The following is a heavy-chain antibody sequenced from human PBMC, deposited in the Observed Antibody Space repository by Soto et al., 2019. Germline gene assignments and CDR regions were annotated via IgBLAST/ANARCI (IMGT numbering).Heavy chain of an antibody. CDR1: GYTFTGYY. CDR3: ARCYSGSYRVFDY. CDR2: INPNSGGT. D-gene: IGHD1-26*01. Sequence: ASVKVSFKASGYTFTGYYMHWVRQAPGQGLEWMGWINPNSGGTNYAQKFQGRVTMTRDTSISTAYMELSRLRSDDTAVYYCARCYSGSYRVFDYWGQGTLVTVSS. J-gene: IGHJ4*02. V-gene: IGHV1-2*02.